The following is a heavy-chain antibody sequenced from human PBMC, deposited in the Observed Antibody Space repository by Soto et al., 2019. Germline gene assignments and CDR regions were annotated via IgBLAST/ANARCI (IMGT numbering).Heavy chain of an antibody. D-gene: IGHD4-17*01. V-gene: IGHV3-53*01. CDR1: GFTVSSNY. Sequence: GGSLRLSCAASGFTVSSNYMSWVRQAPGKGLEWVSVIYSGGSTYYADSVKGRFTISRDNSKNTLYLQMNSLRAEDTAVYYCARAWTYGATFDYWGQGTLVTVSS. J-gene: IGHJ4*02. CDR3: ARAWTYGATFDY. CDR2: IYSGGST.